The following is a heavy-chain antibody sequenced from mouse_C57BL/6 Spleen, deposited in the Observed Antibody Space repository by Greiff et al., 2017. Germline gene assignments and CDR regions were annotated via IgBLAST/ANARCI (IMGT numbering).Heavy chain of an antibody. Sequence: VQLQQSGPELVKPGASVKISCKASGYAFSSSWMNWVKQRPGKGLEGIGRIYPGDGDTNYNGKFKGKATLTADKASSTAYMQLSSLPSEDSAVYFCARNYGSSYWYFDVWGTGTTVTVSS. V-gene: IGHV1-82*01. J-gene: IGHJ1*03. CDR2: IYPGDGDT. D-gene: IGHD1-1*01. CDR1: GYAFSSSW. CDR3: ARNYGSSYWYFDV.